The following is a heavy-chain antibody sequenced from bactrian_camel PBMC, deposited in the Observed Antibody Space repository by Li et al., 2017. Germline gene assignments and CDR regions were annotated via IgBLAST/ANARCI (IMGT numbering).Heavy chain of an antibody. CDR1: GYRYSSYC. CDR3: VRDALWLARYYSTNDWAY. V-gene: IGHV3S53*01. J-gene: IGHJ4*01. Sequence: HVQLVESGGGSVQAGESLRLSCVISGYRYSSYCMGWFRQVPGNEREPLASIDSDGKTSVADSVKDRFTISRDKGKDTVYLQMNSLKPEDTAVHYCVRDALWLARYYSTNDWAYWGQGTQVTVS. D-gene: IGHD4*01. CDR2: IDSDGKT.